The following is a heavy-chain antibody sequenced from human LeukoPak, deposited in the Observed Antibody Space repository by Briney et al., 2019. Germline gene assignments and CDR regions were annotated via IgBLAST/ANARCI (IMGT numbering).Heavy chain of an antibody. Sequence: PGGSLRLPCAASGFTFSSSAISSVRQALGERLEWVSALSGRGGSTSYADSVKGRFAISRDNSKNTLYLQMNSLRAEDTAVYYCAKVGRIAAAARAYPGHLNWFDPWGQGTLVTVSS. V-gene: IGHV3-23*01. J-gene: IGHJ5*02. CDR3: AKVGRIAAAARAYPGHLNWFDP. D-gene: IGHD6-13*01. CDR1: GFTFSSSA. CDR2: LSGRGGST.